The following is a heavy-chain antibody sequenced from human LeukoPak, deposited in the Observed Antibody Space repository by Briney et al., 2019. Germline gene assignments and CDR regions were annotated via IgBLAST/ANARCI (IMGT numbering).Heavy chain of an antibody. D-gene: IGHD6-19*01. V-gene: IGHV3-23*01. CDR1: GFTFSSYA. CDR3: AKAPPRGWLGRGWDY. CDR2: VSGGGGST. Sequence: GGSLRLSCAASGFTFSSYAMSWVRQAPGKGLEWVSSVSGGGGSTYYADSVKGRFTISRDNSKNTLYLQMNSLRAEDTAVYYCAKAPPRGWLGRGWDYWGQGTLVTVSS. J-gene: IGHJ4*02.